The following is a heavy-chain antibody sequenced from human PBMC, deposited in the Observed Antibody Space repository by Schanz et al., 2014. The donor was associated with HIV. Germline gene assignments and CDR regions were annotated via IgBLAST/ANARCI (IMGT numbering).Heavy chain of an antibody. CDR3: ARWGRGCSGGSCYWGYYGMDV. CDR1: GYTFSSND. J-gene: IGHJ6*02. Sequence: QVQLVQSGAGVKKPGASVRVSCKASGYTFSSNDINWVRQASGQGLEWLGWMNPRSGNTGYAQKLQGRVTMTTDTSTNTAYMELRRLRSDDTAVYYCARWGRGCSGGSCYWGYYGMDVWGQGTTVTVSS. CDR2: MNPRSGNT. D-gene: IGHD2-15*01. V-gene: IGHV1-8*02.